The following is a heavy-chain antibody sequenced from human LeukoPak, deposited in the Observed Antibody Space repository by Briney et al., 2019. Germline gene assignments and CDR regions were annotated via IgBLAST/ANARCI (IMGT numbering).Heavy chain of an antibody. CDR3: ARHGSITMVRGRLRYYYMDV. CDR2: IYRGGTT. CDR1: GFTVSDNY. D-gene: IGHD3-10*01. V-gene: IGHV3-53*01. Sequence: GGSLRLSCAASGFTVSDNYMSWVRQAPGKGLEWVSVIYRGGTTYYADSVKGRFTISRDNSKSTLHLQMNSLRAEDTAVYYCARHGSITMVRGRLRYYYMDVWGKGTTVTISS. J-gene: IGHJ6*03.